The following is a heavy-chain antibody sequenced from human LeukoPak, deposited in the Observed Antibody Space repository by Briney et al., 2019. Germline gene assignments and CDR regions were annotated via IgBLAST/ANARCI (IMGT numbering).Heavy chain of an antibody. D-gene: IGHD3-22*01. J-gene: IGHJ3*02. V-gene: IGHV3-48*01. CDR2: ISSSSSTI. CDR3: ARVNPDYYDSSGYRYAFDI. CDR1: GFTFSSYS. Sequence: GGSLRLSCAASGFTFSSYSMNWVRQAPGKGLEWVSYISSSSSTIYYADSVKGRFTISRDNAKNSLYLQMNSLRAEDTAVYYCARVNPDYYDSSGYRYAFDIWGQGTMVIVSS.